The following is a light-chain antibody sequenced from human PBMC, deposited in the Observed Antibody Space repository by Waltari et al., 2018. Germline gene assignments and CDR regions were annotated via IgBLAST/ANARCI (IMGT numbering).Light chain of an antibody. CDR2: DGS. Sequence: QSALPQPXPVSGSPGQSVTISRTGPSRDVGGYNYVSLYQQHSGNAPKLMIDDGSKRPSGXXDXFXGSKSGNTASLTISGXQAEDEADYYCCSYAGSYTXVFGGGTKLTVL. V-gene: IGLV2-11*01. J-gene: IGLJ3*02. CDR1: SRDVGGYNY. CDR3: CSYAGSYTXV.